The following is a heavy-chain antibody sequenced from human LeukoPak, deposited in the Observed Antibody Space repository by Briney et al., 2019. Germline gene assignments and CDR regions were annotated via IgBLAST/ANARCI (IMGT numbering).Heavy chain of an antibody. J-gene: IGHJ4*02. CDR1: GFIFSNYG. D-gene: IGHD5-24*01. Sequence: GGSLRLSCTTSGFIFSNYGMHWVRQAPGKGLEWVAFIRHDGSNKYYADSVKGRCTISRDNSKKTVYLQMNSLRTEDTAVYYCAKDRRLQGYFGYWGQGTLVTVSS. CDR3: AKDRRLQGYFGY. V-gene: IGHV3-30*02. CDR2: IRHDGSNK.